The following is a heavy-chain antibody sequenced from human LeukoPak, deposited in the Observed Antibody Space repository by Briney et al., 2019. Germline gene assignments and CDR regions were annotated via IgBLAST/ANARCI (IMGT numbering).Heavy chain of an antibody. CDR1: GFTFSSYA. V-gene: IGHV3-23*01. J-gene: IGHJ4*02. CDR2: ISGSGGST. D-gene: IGHD3-10*01. Sequence: GGSLRLSCETSGFTFSSYAMSWVRQAPGKGLEWVSAISGSGGSTYYADSVKGRFTISRDNSKNTLYLQMNSLRAEDTAVYYCARGAARKQTYYFDYWGQGTLVTVSS. CDR3: ARGAARKQTYYFDY.